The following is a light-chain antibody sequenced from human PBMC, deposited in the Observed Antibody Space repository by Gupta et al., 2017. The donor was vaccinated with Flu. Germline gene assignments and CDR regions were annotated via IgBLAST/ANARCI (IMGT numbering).Light chain of an antibody. CDR2: STN. J-gene: IGLJ3*02. CDR1: SGSVSTSYY. CDR3: ALYMGSGIWV. Sequence: QTVVTQEPSFSVSPGGTVTLTFALSSGSVSTSYYPSWYQQTPGQAPRTLIYSTNTRSSGVSDRFSGSILGNKAALTITGAQADDESDYYCALYMGSGIWVFGGGTKLTVL. V-gene: IGLV8-61*01.